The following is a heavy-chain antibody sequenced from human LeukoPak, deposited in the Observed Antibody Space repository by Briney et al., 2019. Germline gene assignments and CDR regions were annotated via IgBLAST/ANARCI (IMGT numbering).Heavy chain of an antibody. V-gene: IGHV3-15*01. D-gene: IGHD3-3*01. CDR2: IKSKTDGGTT. CDR1: GFTFSNAW. Sequence: PGGSLRLSCAASGFTFSNAWMSWVRQAPGKGLEWVGRIKSKTDGGTTDYAAPVKGRFTISRDDSKNTLYLQMNSLKTEDTAVYYCTTYDFWSVSYAFDTWGQGTMVTVSS. J-gene: IGHJ3*02. CDR3: TTYDFWSVSYAFDT.